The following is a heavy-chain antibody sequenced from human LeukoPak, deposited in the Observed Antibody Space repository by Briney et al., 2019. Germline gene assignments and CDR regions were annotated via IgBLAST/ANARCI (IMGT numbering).Heavy chain of an antibody. CDR2: INHRGDT. V-gene: IGHV4-34*01. D-gene: IGHD1-1*01. CDR3: ARGPTISETGYFDY. CDR1: GGSSSRYY. Sequence: PSETLSLTCAVYGGSSSRYYWSWIRQSPGKGLEWIAEINHRGDTNYNPSVKSRVTISVDTSKNQFSLKVTSLTAADTAVYFCARGPTISETGYFDYWGQGTLVTVSS. J-gene: IGHJ4*03.